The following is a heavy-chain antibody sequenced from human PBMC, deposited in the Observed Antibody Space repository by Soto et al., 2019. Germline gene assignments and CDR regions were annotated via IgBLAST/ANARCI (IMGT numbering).Heavy chain of an antibody. CDR3: ARTLYGTNVDD. Sequence: QVQLVQSGAEVKKPGASVKDSCKASGYTFTSYDINWVRQATGQGLEWMGWMNPNSGNTGYAQKFQGRVTMTRNTAISTAYMELSSPSSDDTVVYYCARTLYGTNVDDRGQGTLVTVSS. CDR2: MNPNSGNT. V-gene: IGHV1-8*01. D-gene: IGHD4-17*01. CDR1: GYTFTSYD. J-gene: IGHJ4*02.